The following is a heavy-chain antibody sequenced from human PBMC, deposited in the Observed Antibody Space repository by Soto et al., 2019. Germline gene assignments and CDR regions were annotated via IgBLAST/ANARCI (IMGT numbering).Heavy chain of an antibody. CDR2: INPNSGGT. CDR1: GYTFTGYY. D-gene: IGHD6-19*01. CDR3: ARKGDSSGWYSTYYYYYGMDV. Sequence: GASVKVSCKASGYTFTGYYMHWVRQAPGQGLEWMGWINPNSGGTNYAQKFQGRVTMTRDTSISTAYMELSRLRSDDTAVYYCARKGDSSGWYSTYYYYYGMDVWGQGTTVTVSS. V-gene: IGHV1-2*02. J-gene: IGHJ6*02.